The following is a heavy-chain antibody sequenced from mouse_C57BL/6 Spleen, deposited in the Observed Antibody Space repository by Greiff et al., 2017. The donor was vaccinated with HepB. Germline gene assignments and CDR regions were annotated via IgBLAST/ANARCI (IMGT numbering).Heavy chain of an antibody. Sequence: QVQLQQPGAELVMPGASVKLSCKASGYTFTSYWMHWVKQRPGQGLEWIGEIDPSDSYTNYNQKFKGKSTLTVDKSSSTAYMQLSSLTSEDSAVYYCTRAPYYGSPQLNFDVWGTGTTVTVSS. V-gene: IGHV1-69*01. J-gene: IGHJ1*03. CDR1: GYTFTSYW. D-gene: IGHD1-1*01. CDR3: TRAPYYGSPQLNFDV. CDR2: IDPSDSYT.